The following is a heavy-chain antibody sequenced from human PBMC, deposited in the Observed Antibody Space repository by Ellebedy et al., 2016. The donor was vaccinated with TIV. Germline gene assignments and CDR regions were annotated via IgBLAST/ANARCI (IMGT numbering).Heavy chain of an antibody. D-gene: IGHD6-19*01. J-gene: IGHJ6*03. CDR2: IRGKAGGGTT. V-gene: IGHV3-49*03. CDR1: GFTFGDYA. Sequence: GGSLRLSCTASGFTFGDYAMSWFRQAPGKGLEWVGFIRGKAGGGTTDYAASVKGRFTVSREDSKSIAYLQMNSLKTEDTAVYYCARDEWLGVGYYMDVWGKGTTVTVSS. CDR3: ARDEWLGVGYYMDV.